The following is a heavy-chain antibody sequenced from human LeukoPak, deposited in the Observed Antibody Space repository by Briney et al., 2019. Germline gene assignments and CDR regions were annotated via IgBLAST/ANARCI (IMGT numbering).Heavy chain of an antibody. CDR2: ISGSGGST. CDR3: AKDEIDY. J-gene: IGHJ4*02. CDR1: GFTVSSSY. V-gene: IGHV3-23*01. Sequence: GGSLRLSCEASGFTVSSSYMNWVRQAPGKGLEWVSAISGSGGSTYYADSVKGRFTISRDNSKNTLYLQMNSLRAEDTAVYYCAKDEIDYWGQGTLVTVSS.